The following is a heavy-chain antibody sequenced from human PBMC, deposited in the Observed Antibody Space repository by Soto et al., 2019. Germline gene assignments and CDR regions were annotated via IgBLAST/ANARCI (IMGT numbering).Heavy chain of an antibody. Sequence: ASVKVSVKASGYTFTSYAMHWVRQAPGQRLEWMGWINAGNGNTKYSQKFQGRVTITRDTSASTAYMELSSLRSEDTAVYYCARQSAGYYYYGMDVWGQGTTVTVSS. CDR2: INAGNGNT. J-gene: IGHJ6*02. V-gene: IGHV1-3*01. CDR1: GYTFTSYA. CDR3: ARQSAGYYYYGMDV.